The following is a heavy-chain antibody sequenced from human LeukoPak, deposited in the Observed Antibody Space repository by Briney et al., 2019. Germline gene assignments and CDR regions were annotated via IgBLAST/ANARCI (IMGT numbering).Heavy chain of an antibody. CDR2: ISSSSSYI. V-gene: IGHV3-21*01. CDR1: GFTFNSYS. D-gene: IGHD3-10*01. J-gene: IGHJ3*02. Sequence: PGGSLRLSCAASGFTFNSYSMNWVRQAPGKGLEWVSSISSSSSYIYYADSVKGRFTISRDNAKNSLYLKMNSLRAEDTDVYYCATGFGELFHDAFDIWGQGTLVTVSS. CDR3: ATGFGELFHDAFDI.